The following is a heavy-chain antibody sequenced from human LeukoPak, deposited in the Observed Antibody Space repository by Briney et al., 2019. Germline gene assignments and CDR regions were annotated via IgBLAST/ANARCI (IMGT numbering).Heavy chain of an antibody. J-gene: IGHJ4*02. CDR2: MFYSGTT. V-gene: IGHV4-39*01. Sequence: SETLSLTCTVSGASVISSNYCWGWVRQPPGKGLEWIGSMFYSGTTYTNPSLKSRVTISVDTSKNQFSLNLSSVTAADTAVYHCARHSRGYSSSWYYFDHWGQGTLVTVSS. CDR1: GASVISSNYC. D-gene: IGHD6-13*01. CDR3: ARHSRGYSSSWYYFDH.